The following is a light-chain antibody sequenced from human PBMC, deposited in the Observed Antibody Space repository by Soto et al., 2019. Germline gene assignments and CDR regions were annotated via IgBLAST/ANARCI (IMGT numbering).Light chain of an antibody. CDR2: WAA. Sequence: DIVMTQSPDSLAVSLGERATINCKSSQSVLNNSNNKNYLAWYQQKAGQPPNLLISWAATRESGVPDRVSGSGSGTDFTXTXSSLQXXDVAVYYCQQYYSSPPTFGQGTRVEIK. J-gene: IGKJ1*01. CDR1: QSVLNNSNNKNY. V-gene: IGKV4-1*01. CDR3: QQYYSSPPT.